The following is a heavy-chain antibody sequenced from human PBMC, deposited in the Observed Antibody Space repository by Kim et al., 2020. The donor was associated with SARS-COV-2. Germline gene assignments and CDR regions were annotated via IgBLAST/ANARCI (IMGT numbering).Heavy chain of an antibody. Sequence: ASVKVSCKASGYTFTSHTIHWVRQAPGQRLEWMGSINAANGDTKYSQRFQDRVAISRDTSASAAYMELSSLRSEDTAIYYCARRIQLDFWGQGTLVTVSS. CDR2: INAANGDT. D-gene: IGHD5-18*01. CDR3: ARRIQLDF. V-gene: IGHV1-3*01. J-gene: IGHJ4*02. CDR1: GYTFTSHT.